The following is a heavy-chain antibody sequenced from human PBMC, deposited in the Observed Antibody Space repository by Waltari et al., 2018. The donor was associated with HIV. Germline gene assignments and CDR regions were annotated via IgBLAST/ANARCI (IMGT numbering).Heavy chain of an antibody. Sequence: EVQLVGSGGGLVQPGGSLRLSCAASGFSFSTSWMRWVRQSPGKGLEWVANIKQDGSEEYYVDSVKGRFTISRDNAKNSLYLQMNSLRVEDTAVYYCARAFGYNYGRDVDYWGQGLLVTVSS. CDR1: GFSFSTSW. J-gene: IGHJ4*02. CDR2: IKQDGSEE. V-gene: IGHV3-7*01. CDR3: ARAFGYNYGRDVDY. D-gene: IGHD5-18*01.